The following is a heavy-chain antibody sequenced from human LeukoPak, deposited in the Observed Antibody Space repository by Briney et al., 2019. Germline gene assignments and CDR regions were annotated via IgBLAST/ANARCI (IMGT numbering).Heavy chain of an antibody. CDR2: VYDSGST. CDR3: ATWDDSGGYYGIFVY. J-gene: IGHJ4*02. D-gene: IGHD3-22*01. CDR1: GGSISSGGYY. Sequence: SQTLSLTCTVSGGSISSGGYYWSWLRHHPGKGLEWIGYVYDSGSTYYSPSLKSRVSISVDTSKNKFSLKLSSVTAADTAVDYCATWDDSGGYYGIFVYWGQGTLVTVSS. V-gene: IGHV4-31*03.